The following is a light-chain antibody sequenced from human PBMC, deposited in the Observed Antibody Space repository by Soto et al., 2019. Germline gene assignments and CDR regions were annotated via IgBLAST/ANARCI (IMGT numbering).Light chain of an antibody. CDR3: QTWGTGIPWV. CDR2: LNSDGSH. V-gene: IGLV4-69*01. J-gene: IGLJ3*02. Sequence: QPVLTQSPSASASLGASVKLTCTLSSGHSSYAIAWHQQQPEKGPQYLMKLNSDGSHSKGDGIPDRFSGSTSGAERYLTISSLQSEDEADYYWQTWGTGIPWVFGGGTKLTVL. CDR1: SGHSSYA.